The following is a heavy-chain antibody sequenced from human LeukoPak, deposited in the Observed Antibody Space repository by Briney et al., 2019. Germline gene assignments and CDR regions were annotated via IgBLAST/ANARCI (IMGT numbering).Heavy chain of an antibody. D-gene: IGHD6-13*01. V-gene: IGHV1-46*01. CDR3: AREKEPGIAAAGTSPHPFSRPYFHYYGMDV. CDR1: GYTFTTYH. Sequence: GASVKVSCKASGYTFTTYHMHWVRQAPGQGLEWMGIINPSGGSTSYAQKFQGRVTMTRDTSTSTVYMEVSSLRSEDTAVYYCAREKEPGIAAAGTSPHPFSRPYFHYYGMDVWGQGTTVTVSS. CDR2: INPSGGST. J-gene: IGHJ6*02.